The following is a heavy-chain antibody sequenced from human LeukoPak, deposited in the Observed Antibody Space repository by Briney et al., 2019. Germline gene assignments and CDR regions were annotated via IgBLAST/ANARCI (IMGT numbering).Heavy chain of an antibody. CDR3: ARDLDGGNSFDY. D-gene: IGHD4-23*01. J-gene: IGHJ4*02. CDR1: GFTVSSNY. CDR2: ISSSGRTI. Sequence: PGGSLRLSCAASGFTVSSNYMSWVRQAPGKGLEWVSYISSSGRTIYYADSVKGRFTISRDNAKNSLYLQMNNLRAEDTAIYYCARDLDGGNSFDYWGQGTLVTVSS. V-gene: IGHV3-11*04.